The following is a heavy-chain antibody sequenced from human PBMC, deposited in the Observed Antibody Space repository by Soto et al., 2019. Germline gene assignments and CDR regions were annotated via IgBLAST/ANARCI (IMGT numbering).Heavy chain of an antibody. J-gene: IGHJ4*02. CDR3: AVTDRSGYSPFDY. D-gene: IGHD3-22*01. CDR1: GGTFSSYT. V-gene: IGHV1-69*02. CDR2: IIPILGIA. Sequence: QVQLVQSGAEVKKPGSSVKVSCKASGGTFSSYTISWVRQAPGQGLEWMGRIIPILGIANYAQKFQGRVTITADKSTSTAYMELSSLRSEDTAVYYCAVTDRSGYSPFDYWGQGTLVTVSS.